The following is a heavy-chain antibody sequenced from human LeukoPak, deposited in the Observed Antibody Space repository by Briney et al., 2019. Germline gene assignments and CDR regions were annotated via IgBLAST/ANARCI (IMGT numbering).Heavy chain of an antibody. Sequence: GGSLRLSCSASGFTFSNCAMHWVRQAPGKGLEYVSAISTDGGGTYYADSVKGRFTISRDNSKDTLFLQMSSLRPEDTAVYYCVKRVAGSRGYDYWGQGTLVTVSS. CDR1: GFTFSNCA. CDR3: VKRVAGSRGYDY. V-gene: IGHV3-64D*06. J-gene: IGHJ4*02. CDR2: ISTDGGGT. D-gene: IGHD3-22*01.